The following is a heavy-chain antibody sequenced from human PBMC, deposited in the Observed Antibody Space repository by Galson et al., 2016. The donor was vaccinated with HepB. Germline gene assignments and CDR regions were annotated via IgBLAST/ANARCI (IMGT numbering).Heavy chain of an antibody. J-gene: IGHJ6*02. V-gene: IGHV1-18*04. Sequence: SVKVSCKASGYTFPDYGITWVRQAPGQGLEWMGWISVKSGNTKYTQKLQGRVTMTTDTSTSTAYMELRSLRTDDTAIYYCARDRADTWPEVHMFYDYGMDVWGQGTTVTVSS. D-gene: IGHD1-1*01. CDR1: GYTFPDYG. CDR3: ARDRADTWPEVHMFYDYGMDV. CDR2: ISVKSGNT.